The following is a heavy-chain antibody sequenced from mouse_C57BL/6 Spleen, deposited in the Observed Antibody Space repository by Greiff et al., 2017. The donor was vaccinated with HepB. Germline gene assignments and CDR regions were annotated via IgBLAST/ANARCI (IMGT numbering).Heavy chain of an antibody. D-gene: IGHD1-1*01. CDR2: INPYNGGT. J-gene: IGHJ1*03. V-gene: IGHV1-19*01. CDR3: ARDYYGSRWYFDV. Sequence: EVKLVESGPVLVKPGASVKMSCKASGYTFTDYYMNWVKQSHGKSLEWIGVINPYNGGTSYNQKFKGKATLTVDKSSSTAYMELNSLTSEDSAVYYCARDYYGSRWYFDVWGTGTTVTVSS. CDR1: GYTFTDYY.